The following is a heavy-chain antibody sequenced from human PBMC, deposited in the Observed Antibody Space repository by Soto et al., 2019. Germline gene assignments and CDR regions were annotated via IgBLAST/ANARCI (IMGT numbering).Heavy chain of an antibody. D-gene: IGHD3-16*01. CDR3: ARIGVSSGHESPDFDS. CDR1: GYTFNFYG. V-gene: IGHV1-18*01. J-gene: IGHJ4*02. Sequence: ASVKVSCKASGYTFNFYGITWVRQAPGQGLEWMGWISGFNGNTNYAADLQGRVTMTTDTSTSTAYMELRGLRSDDTSVYYCARIGVSSGHESPDFDSWGRGTLFTVSS. CDR2: ISGFNGNT.